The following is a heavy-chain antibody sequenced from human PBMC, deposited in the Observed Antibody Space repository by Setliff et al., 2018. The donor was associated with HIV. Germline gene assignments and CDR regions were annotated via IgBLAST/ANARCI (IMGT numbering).Heavy chain of an antibody. CDR1: GNTLTELS. Sequence: VASVKVSCKVSGNTLTELSMHWVRQTPGKGLEWLGSFDPADGEAVYTEKLQGRVTMTEDTSIDTAYMELSSLRSEDTAVYYCATGPLERPAGAYYMDVWGTGTTVTVSS. D-gene: IGHD1-1*01. V-gene: IGHV1-24*01. CDR2: FDPADGEA. J-gene: IGHJ6*03. CDR3: ATGPLERPAGAYYMDV.